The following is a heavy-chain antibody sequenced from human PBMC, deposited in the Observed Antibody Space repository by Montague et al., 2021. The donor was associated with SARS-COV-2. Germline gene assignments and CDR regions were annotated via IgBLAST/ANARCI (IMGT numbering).Heavy chain of an antibody. D-gene: IGHD2-21*01. J-gene: IGHJ4*02. V-gene: IGHV4-61*02. CDR3: ARVVGFDFDY. Sequence: TLSLTCTVSGGSISSGSYYWSWIRQPAGKGLEWIGRLYTSGSTNYNPSLKSRVTMSIDTSKNQFSLKLSSVTAADTAVYYCARVVGFDFDYWGQGTLVTVSS. CDR2: LYTSGST. CDR1: GGSISSGSYY.